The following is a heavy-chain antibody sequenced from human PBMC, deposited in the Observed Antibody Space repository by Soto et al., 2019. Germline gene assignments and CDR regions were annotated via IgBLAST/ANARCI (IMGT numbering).Heavy chain of an antibody. CDR1: GFTFSSYE. D-gene: IGHD6-19*01. V-gene: IGHV3-48*03. CDR2: ISSSGSTI. J-gene: IGHJ4*02. Sequence: PGWSLRLSCAASGFTFSSYEMNWVRQAPGKGLEWVSYISSSGSTIYYADSVKGRFTISRDNAKNSLYLQMNSLRAEDTAVYYCARESYSSGWYYFEYWGEGTLVTVSS. CDR3: ARESYSSGWYYFEY.